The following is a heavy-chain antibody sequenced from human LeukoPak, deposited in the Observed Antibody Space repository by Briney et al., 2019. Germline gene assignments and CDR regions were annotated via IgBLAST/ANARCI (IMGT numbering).Heavy chain of an antibody. Sequence: SETLSLTCTVSGGSISGYYWSWIRQPPGEGLEWIANIYYGGSTNYNPSLKSRVTMSVDTSKNQFSLKLSSVTAADTAVYYCARARAETAARDYWGQGTLVTVSS. J-gene: IGHJ4*02. CDR2: IYYGGST. V-gene: IGHV4-59*01. D-gene: IGHD2-21*02. CDR3: ARARAETAARDY. CDR1: GGSISGYY.